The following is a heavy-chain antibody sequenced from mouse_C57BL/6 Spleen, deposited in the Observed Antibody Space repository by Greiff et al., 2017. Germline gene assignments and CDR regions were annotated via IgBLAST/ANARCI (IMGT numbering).Heavy chain of an antibody. V-gene: IGHV1-80*01. J-gene: IGHJ1*03. CDR3: ARGITTVVANWYFDV. CDR1: GYAFSSYW. CDR2: IYPGDGDT. Sequence: VNVVESGAELVKPGASVKISCKASGYAFSSYWMNWVKQRPGKGLEWIGQIYPGDGDTNYNGKFKGKATLTADKSSSTAYMQLSSLTSEDSAVYFCARGITTVVANWYFDVWGTGTTVTVSS. D-gene: IGHD1-1*01.